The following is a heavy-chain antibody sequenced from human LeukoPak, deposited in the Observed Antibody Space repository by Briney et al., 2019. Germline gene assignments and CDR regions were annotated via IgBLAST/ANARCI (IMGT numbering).Heavy chain of an antibody. CDR3: AKGTTAAPYYYYYSMDV. V-gene: IGHV3-23*01. CDR1: GFTFSSYA. J-gene: IGHJ6*02. CDR2: ISDSGGS. Sequence: PGGSLRLSCAAAGFTFSSYAMNWVRHAPGKGLEWVSGISDSGGSTDSVKGRFTISRDNSKNTLYLQMNSLRAEDSAVYYCAKGTTAAPYYYYYSMDVWGQGTTVTVSS. D-gene: IGHD1-1*01.